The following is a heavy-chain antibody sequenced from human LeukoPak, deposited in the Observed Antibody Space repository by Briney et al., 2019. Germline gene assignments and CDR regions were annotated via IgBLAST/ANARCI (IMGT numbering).Heavy chain of an antibody. D-gene: IGHD6-6*01. V-gene: IGHV1-69*05. CDR3: ARDEYSSSGYYYYMDV. J-gene: IGHJ6*03. CDR2: IIPIFGTA. CDR1: GGTFSRYA. Sequence: SVKVSCKASGGTFSRYAISWVRQAPGQGLEWMGGIIPIFGTANYAQKFQGRVTITTDESTSTAYMELSSLRSEDTAVYYCARDEYSSSGYYYYMDVWGKGTTVTVSS.